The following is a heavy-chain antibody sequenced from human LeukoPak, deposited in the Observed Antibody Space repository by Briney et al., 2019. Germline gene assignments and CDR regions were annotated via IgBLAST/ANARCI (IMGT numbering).Heavy chain of an antibody. J-gene: IGHJ4*02. CDR3: VQRQKTGSGGYYFDY. Sequence: SGPTLVNPTQTLTLTCTFSGFSLSTSRVGVGWIRQPPGKALERLALIYWDDDERYSPSLKSRLTITKDTSKNQVVLTMTNMDPVDTATYYCVQRQKTGSGGYYFDYWGQGTLVTVSS. CDR2: IYWDDDE. D-gene: IGHD3-10*01. CDR1: GFSLSTSRVG. V-gene: IGHV2-5*02.